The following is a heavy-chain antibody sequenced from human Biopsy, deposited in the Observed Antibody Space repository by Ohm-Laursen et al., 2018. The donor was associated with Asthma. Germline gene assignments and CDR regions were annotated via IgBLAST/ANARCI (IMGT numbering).Heavy chain of an antibody. J-gene: IGHJ6*02. CDR2: IMTVFGTT. D-gene: IGHD6-13*01. Sequence: ESSVKVSCKVPGGTFSNFAISWARQAPGQGLEWLGGIMTVFGTTNYAQKFQGRVTITADESTSTAYMEVTSLRSEDTAIYYCARCQVGYSSGWSLLLKKIYYSGMDVWGQGTAVTVSS. V-gene: IGHV1-69*01. CDR3: ARCQVGYSSGWSLLLKKIYYSGMDV. CDR1: GGTFSNFA.